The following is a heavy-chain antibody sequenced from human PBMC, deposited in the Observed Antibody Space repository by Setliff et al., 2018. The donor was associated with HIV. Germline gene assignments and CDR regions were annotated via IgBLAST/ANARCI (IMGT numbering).Heavy chain of an antibody. J-gene: IGHJ4*02. D-gene: IGHD1-26*01. Sequence: PSETLSLTCTVSGGSINNFYWSWIRQPPGKGLEWIGYISTSGSTKYNPSLKSRVTLSMDTSQNQFSLRLNSVTAADTAVYYCMRGSGLTPGSYLGDYWGQGILVTVSS. CDR2: ISTSGST. CDR1: GGSINNFY. V-gene: IGHV4-4*08. CDR3: MRGSGLTPGSYLGDY.